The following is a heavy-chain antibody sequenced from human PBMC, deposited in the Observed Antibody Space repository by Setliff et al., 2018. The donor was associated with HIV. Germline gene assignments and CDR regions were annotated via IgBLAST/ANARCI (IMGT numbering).Heavy chain of an antibody. J-gene: IGHJ4*02. CDR3: ARAAAGNTGPFDL. CDR2: VSSRGDP. CDR1: DSGTYY. Sequence: PSETLSLTCTVSDSGTYYWGWIRQPAGKGLEWIGRVSSRGDPNYNPPLKSRVTMSVDTSKNQFSLKLTSVTASDTAVYYCARAAAGNTGPFDLWGQGSPVTVS. D-gene: IGHD4-17*01. V-gene: IGHV4-4*07.